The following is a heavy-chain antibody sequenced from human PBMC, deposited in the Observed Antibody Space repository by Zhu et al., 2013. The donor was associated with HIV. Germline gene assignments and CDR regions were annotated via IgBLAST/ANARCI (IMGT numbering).Heavy chain of an antibody. CDR2: IIPIFGTT. CDR3: ARALVTLVREVRVSGH. J-gene: IGHJ4*02. V-gene: IGHV1-69*01. CDR1: GVTFSNYG. D-gene: IGHD3-10*01. Sequence: QVQLVQSGAEVKKPGSSVKVSCKASGVTFSNYGISWVRQAPGQGLEWMGGIIPIFGTTNYAQKFQGRVTITADESASTAYMELSSLRSDDTAVYYCARALVTLVREVRVSGHWGQGTLVTVSS.